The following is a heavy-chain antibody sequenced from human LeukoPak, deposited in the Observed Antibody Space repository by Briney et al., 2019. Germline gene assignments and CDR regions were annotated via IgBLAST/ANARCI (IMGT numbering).Heavy chain of an antibody. D-gene: IGHD5-24*01. V-gene: IGHV3-30*03. Sequence: PGRSLRLSCAASGFTFSSYGMHWVRQAPGKGLEWVAAISYSRDNTYYADSVKGRFTFSRDKSKNTLYLQMNSLRPEDSAVYYCASDPRDGGQNVWGKGTTVTVSS. CDR1: GFTFSSYG. CDR3: ASDPRDGGQNV. CDR2: ISYSRDNT. J-gene: IGHJ6*04.